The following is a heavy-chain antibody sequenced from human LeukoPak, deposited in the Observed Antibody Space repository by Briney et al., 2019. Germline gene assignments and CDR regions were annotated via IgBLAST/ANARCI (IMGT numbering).Heavy chain of an antibody. D-gene: IGHD5-12*01. CDR1: GFTFSTYA. J-gene: IGHJ4*02. Sequence: SGWSLRLSCAASGFTFSTYAMSWVRQAPGKGLEWVSTIRGSGGSNTYYADSVQGRFTISRDNSKNTLYLQMNTLRAEDTAVYYCAKGVLRSSPDYWGQGTLVTVSS. V-gene: IGHV3-23*01. CDR2: IRGSGGSNT. CDR3: AKGVLRSSPDY.